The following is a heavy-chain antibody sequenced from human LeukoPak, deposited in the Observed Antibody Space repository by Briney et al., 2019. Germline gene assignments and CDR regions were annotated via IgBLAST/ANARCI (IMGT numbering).Heavy chain of an antibody. CDR2: ISGSGGST. D-gene: IGHD3-22*01. V-gene: IGHV3-23*01. CDR1: GFTFSSYA. Sequence: GGCLRLSCAASGFTFSSYAMSWVRQAPGKGLEWASTISGSGGSTYYAESVKGRFTISRDNSKNTLYLQMNSLRAEDTAVYYCAKDPRDDSSGYYYFGYFDYWGQGTLVTVSS. J-gene: IGHJ4*02. CDR3: AKDPRDDSSGYYYFGYFDY.